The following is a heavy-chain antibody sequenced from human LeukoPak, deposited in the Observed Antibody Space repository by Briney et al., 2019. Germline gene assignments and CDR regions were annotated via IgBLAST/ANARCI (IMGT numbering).Heavy chain of an antibody. CDR3: ARGITIFGVVIARALDY. J-gene: IGHJ4*02. CDR1: GFTFSSYA. Sequence: GGSLRLSCAASGFTFSSYAMHWVRQAPGKGLEWVAVISYDGSNKYYAESVKGRFTISRDNSKNTLYLQMNSLRAEDTAVYYCARGITIFGVVIARALDYWGQGTLVTVSS. CDR2: ISYDGSNK. D-gene: IGHD3-3*01. V-gene: IGHV3-30-3*01.